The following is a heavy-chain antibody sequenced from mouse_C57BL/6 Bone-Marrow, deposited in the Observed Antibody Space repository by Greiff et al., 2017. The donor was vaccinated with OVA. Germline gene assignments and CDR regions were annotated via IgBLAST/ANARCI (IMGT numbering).Heavy chain of an antibody. CDR3: AGMRWLLQRAMDY. D-gene: IGHD2-3*01. CDR2: LYPRSGNT. V-gene: IGHV1-81*01. Sequence: LVESGAELARPGASVKLSCKASGYTFTSYGISWVKQRTGQGLEWIGELYPRSGNTYYNEKFKGKATLTADKSSSTAYMELRSLTSEDSAVYVCAGMRWLLQRAMDYWGQGTSVTVSS. J-gene: IGHJ4*01. CDR1: GYTFTSYG.